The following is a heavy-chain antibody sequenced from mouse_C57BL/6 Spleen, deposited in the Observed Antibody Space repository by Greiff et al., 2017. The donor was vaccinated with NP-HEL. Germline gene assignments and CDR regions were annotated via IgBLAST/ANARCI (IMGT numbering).Heavy chain of an antibody. Sequence: EVKLVESGGGLVKPGGSLKLSCAASGFTFSSYTMSWVRQTPEKRLEWVATISGGGGNTYYPDSVKGRFTISRDNAKNTLYLQMSSLRSEDTALYYCARIYYYGSSPYWWFDVWGTGTTVTVSS. J-gene: IGHJ1*03. CDR1: GFTFSSYT. CDR3: ARIYYYGSSPYWWFDV. D-gene: IGHD1-1*01. V-gene: IGHV5-9*01. CDR2: ISGGGGNT.